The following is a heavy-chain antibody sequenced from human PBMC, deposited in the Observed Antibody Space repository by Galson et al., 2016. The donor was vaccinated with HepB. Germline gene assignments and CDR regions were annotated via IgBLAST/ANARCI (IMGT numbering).Heavy chain of an antibody. J-gene: IGHJ5*02. V-gene: IGHV3-30*04. CDR1: GFTFHTYA. D-gene: IGHD2-21*02. CDR3: VRDHSVVPATAYNWFDP. CDR2: ISYDGNNE. Sequence: SLRLSCAASGFTFHTYAIHWVRQSPGRGLEWVAVISYDGNNEYYADSVKGRFTISRDNAKNTLYLEMNSLRAEDTAVYNCVRDHSVVPATAYNWFDPWGQGTLVTVSS.